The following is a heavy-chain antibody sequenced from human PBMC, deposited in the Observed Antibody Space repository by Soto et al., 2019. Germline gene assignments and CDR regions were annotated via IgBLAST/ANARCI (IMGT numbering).Heavy chain of an antibody. CDR1: GYTFTSYG. CDR2: ISAYNGNT. J-gene: IGHJ1*01. Sequence: QVQLVQSGAEVKKPGASVKVSCKASGYTFTSYGISWVRQAPGQGLEWMGWISAYNGNTNYAQKLPGRVTQNNETSPSTAYMGLRSLRSDETAVYYFAGESSGWKQYFQHWGQGTLVTVSS. D-gene: IGHD6-19*01. CDR3: AGESSGWKQYFQH. V-gene: IGHV1-18*04.